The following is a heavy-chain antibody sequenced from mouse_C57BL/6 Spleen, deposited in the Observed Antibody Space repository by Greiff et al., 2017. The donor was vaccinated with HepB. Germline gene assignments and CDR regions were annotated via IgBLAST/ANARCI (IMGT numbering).Heavy chain of an antibody. CDR1: GYAFSSSW. Sequence: VQLQESGPELVKPGASVKISCKASGYAFSSSWMNWVKQRPGKGLEWIGRIYPGDGDTNYNGKFKGKATLTADKSSSTAYMQLSSLTSEDSAVYFCARTAQALFAYWGQGTLVTVSA. D-gene: IGHD3-2*02. CDR3: ARTAQALFAY. CDR2: IYPGDGDT. J-gene: IGHJ3*01. V-gene: IGHV1-82*01.